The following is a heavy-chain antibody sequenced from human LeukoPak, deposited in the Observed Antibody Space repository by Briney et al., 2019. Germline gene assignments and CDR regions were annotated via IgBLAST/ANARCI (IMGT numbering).Heavy chain of an antibody. CDR2: ISWNSGSI. CDR3: ARGGGYYYEGNWFDP. V-gene: IGHV3-9*01. CDR1: GFTFDDYA. D-gene: IGHD3-22*01. J-gene: IGHJ5*02. Sequence: GRSLRLSCAASGFTFDDYAMHWVRQAPGKGLEWVSGISWNSGSIGYADSVKGRFTISRDNAKNSLYLQMNSLRAEDTAVYYCARGGGYYYEGNWFDPWGQGTLVTVSS.